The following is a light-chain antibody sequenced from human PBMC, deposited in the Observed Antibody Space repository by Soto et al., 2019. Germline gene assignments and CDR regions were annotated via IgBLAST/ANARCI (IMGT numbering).Light chain of an antibody. Sequence: QPVLTQSPSASGTPGQRVTISCSGSSSNIGSHTVNWYQQLPGTAPKLLIYSNNQRPSGVPDRFSGSKSDTSASLAISGLQSEDEADYYCAAWDDSLNGVVFGGGTKLTVL. V-gene: IGLV1-44*01. CDR1: SSNIGSHT. J-gene: IGLJ2*01. CDR3: AAWDDSLNGVV. CDR2: SNN.